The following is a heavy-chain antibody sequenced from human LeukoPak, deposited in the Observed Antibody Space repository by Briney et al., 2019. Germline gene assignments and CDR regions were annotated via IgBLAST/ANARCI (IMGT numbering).Heavy chain of an antibody. CDR3: AGGRGALD. Sequence: RGSLRLSCAAPGFTFSSYVMNTVRQAPGTGREGGAAISYDGSNDLSAASLKDRFTIARDNSKNTLYLQMNSVRAEDTALYYCAGGRGALDWGQGTLVPVSS. CDR1: GFTFSSYV. D-gene: IGHD3-16*01. J-gene: IGHJ4*02. V-gene: IGHV3-30*03. CDR2: ISYDGSND.